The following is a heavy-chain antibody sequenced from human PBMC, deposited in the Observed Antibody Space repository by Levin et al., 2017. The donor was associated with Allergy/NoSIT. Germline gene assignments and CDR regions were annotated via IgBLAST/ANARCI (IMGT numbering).Heavy chain of an antibody. D-gene: IGHD2-15*01. CDR3: AKTSCSGGSCYWASIYYFDS. V-gene: IGHV3-30*18. CDR1: GFTFSSYG. CDR2: ISFDGSNK. J-gene: IGHJ4*02. Sequence: PGGSLRLSCAASGFTFSSYGMHWVRQAPGKGLEWLAVISFDGSNKYYADSVKGRFTISRDNFKNTVYLQLNSLRAEDTAVYYCAKTSCSGGSCYWASIYYFDSWGQGTLVTVSS.